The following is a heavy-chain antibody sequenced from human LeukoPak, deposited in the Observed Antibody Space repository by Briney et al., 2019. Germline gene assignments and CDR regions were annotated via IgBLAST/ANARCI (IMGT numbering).Heavy chain of an antibody. V-gene: IGHV3-30*02. CDR2: IHYDGSKT. J-gene: IGHJ4*02. Sequence: GGSLRLSCAVCEFTLSSFGMHWVRQAPGKGLEWVAFIHYDGSKTYYADSVKGRFTISRDNHKNRVFLHMSRLRTEDTALYFCAKDKGWESNFFDYWGQGTQVTVSS. CDR3: AKDKGWESNFFDY. D-gene: IGHD1-26*01. CDR1: EFTLSSFG.